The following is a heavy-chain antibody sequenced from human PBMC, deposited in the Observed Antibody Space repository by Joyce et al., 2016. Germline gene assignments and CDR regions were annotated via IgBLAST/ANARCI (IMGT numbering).Heavy chain of an antibody. D-gene: IGHD1-26*01. V-gene: IGHV3-30-3*01. J-gene: IGHJ4*02. CDR3: AREHSSTKRRVPFDY. CDR2: ISNDGSNK. Sequence: QVQLVESGGGVVQPGRSLRLSCVASGFTFNGYAMHWVRQAPGKGLEWVAGISNDGSNKYCAGAVKVRFSISRDKSKYTLYLQMNSLRPEDTAVYYCAREHSSTKRRVPFDYWGQGTLITVSS. CDR1: GFTFNGYA.